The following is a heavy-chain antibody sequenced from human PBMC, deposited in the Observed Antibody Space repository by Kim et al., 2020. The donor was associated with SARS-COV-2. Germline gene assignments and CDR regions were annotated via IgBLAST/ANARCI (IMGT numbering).Heavy chain of an antibody. J-gene: IGHJ6*02. V-gene: IGHV4-34*01. CDR3: ARGGPHNYYYYYGMDV. Sequence: SLTSRVTISVDTSKNQFSLKLSSVTAADTAVYYCARGGPHNYYYYYGMDVWGQGTTVTVSS.